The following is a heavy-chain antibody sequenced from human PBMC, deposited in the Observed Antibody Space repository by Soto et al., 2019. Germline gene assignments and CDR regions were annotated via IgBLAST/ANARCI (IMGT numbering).Heavy chain of an antibody. D-gene: IGHD1-26*01. V-gene: IGHV3-30*18. CDR2: ISDDGSNQ. CDR3: AKDLYSGSYSSYYFHH. CDR1: GFTFKSFA. Sequence: LRLSCAASGFTFKSFAMHWVRQAPGKGLEWVAFISDDGSNQYFADSVTGRCTISRDNSENTVSLQIDSLRPGDTAVYYCAKDLYSGSYSSYYFHHWGQGILVTVSS. J-gene: IGHJ4*02.